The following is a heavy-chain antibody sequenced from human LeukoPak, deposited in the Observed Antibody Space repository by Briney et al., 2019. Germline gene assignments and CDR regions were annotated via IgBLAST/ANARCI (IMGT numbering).Heavy chain of an antibody. Sequence: SVKVSCKASGGTFSSYAISWVRQAPGQGLEWMGGIIPIFGTANYAQKFQGRVTITADESTSTAYMELSSLRSEDTAVYYCARVLFRGLVRSWSDPWGQGTLVTVSS. CDR3: ARVLFRGLVRSWSDP. D-gene: IGHD6-19*01. CDR1: GGTFSSYA. J-gene: IGHJ5*02. V-gene: IGHV1-69*01. CDR2: IIPIFGTA.